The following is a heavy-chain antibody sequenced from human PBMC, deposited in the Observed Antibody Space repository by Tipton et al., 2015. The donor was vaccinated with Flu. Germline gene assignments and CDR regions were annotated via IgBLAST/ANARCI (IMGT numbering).Heavy chain of an antibody. J-gene: IGHJ4*02. D-gene: IGHD3-9*01. Sequence: QVQLVQSGAEVKKPGSSVKVSCKASGGTFSGYSIIWVRQAPGQGLEWMGRIIPISGITNYAQKLQGRVTMTADKSTNTAHMELSSLRSEDTAMYYCARVETYNDILSGPLDHWGQGTLVTVSS. V-gene: IGHV1-69*09. CDR1: GGTFSGYS. CDR2: IIPISGIT. CDR3: ARVETYNDILSGPLDH.